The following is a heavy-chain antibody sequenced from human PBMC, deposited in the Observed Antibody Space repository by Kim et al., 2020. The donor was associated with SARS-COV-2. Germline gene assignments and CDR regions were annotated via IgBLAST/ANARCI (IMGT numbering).Heavy chain of an antibody. D-gene: IGHD2-15*01. Sequence: LKSRDTISVDTSKNQLSLRLSSVTAADTAVYYCARIVVVVAADTRVFDYWGQGTLVTVSS. J-gene: IGHJ4*02. V-gene: IGHV4-30-2*03. CDR3: ARIVVVVAADTRVFDY.